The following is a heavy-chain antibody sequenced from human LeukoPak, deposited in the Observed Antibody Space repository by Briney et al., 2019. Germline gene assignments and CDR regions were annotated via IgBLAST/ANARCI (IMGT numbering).Heavy chain of an antibody. J-gene: IGHJ3*02. CDR2: SNTIFGTT. Sequence: SLTVSCKASGGAFKGYAINWVRQAPGQGLEWMGGSNTIFGTTNFAQKFQGRVTIAADESTSTAYMELTSLKSEDTAVYYCARGTTVTTAVLVPNDAFDIWGQGTMVSVSS. V-gene: IGHV1-69*01. CDR3: ARGTTVTTAVLVPNDAFDI. CDR1: GGAFKGYA. D-gene: IGHD4-17*01.